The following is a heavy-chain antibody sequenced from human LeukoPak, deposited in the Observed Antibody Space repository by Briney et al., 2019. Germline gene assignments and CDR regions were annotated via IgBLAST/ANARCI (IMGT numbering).Heavy chain of an antibody. D-gene: IGHD3-10*01. Sequence: SETLSLTCTVSGGSISSYYWSWIRQPPGKGLEWIGYIYYSGSTNYNPSPKSRVTISVDTSKNQFSLKLSSVTAADTAVYYCARADYYGSGSYYGTEFDYWGQGTLVTVSS. CDR3: ARADYYGSGSYYGTEFDY. CDR1: GGSISSYY. V-gene: IGHV4-59*01. CDR2: IYYSGST. J-gene: IGHJ4*02.